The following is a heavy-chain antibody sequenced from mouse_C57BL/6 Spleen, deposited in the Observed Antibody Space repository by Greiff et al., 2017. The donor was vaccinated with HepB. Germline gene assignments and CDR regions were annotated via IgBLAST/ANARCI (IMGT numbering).Heavy chain of an antibody. CDR3: ARAVDGYWYFDV. J-gene: IGHJ1*03. V-gene: IGHV3-6*01. CDR2: ISYDGSN. CDR1: GYSITSGYY. Sequence: EVKLQESGPGLVKPSQSLSLTCSVTGYSITSGYYWNWIRQFPGNKLEWMGYISYDGSNNYNPSLKNRISITRDTSKNQLFLKLNSVTTEDTATYYCARAVDGYWYFDVWGTGTTVTVSS.